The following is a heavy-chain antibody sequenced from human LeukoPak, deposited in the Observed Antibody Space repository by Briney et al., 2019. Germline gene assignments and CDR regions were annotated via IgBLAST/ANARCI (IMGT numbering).Heavy chain of an antibody. V-gene: IGHV1-2*02. CDR3: ASGYGDYDPYYYYGMDV. CDR1: GYTFTDCY. CDR2: INPNDGDT. J-gene: IGHJ6*02. D-gene: IGHD4-17*01. Sequence: ASVKVSCKASGYTFTDCYMHWVRLAPGQGFEWMGWINPNDGDTNYAQKFQGRVTMTRDTSISTAHMEVSRLRSDDTAVYYCASGYGDYDPYYYYGMDVWGQGTTVTVSS.